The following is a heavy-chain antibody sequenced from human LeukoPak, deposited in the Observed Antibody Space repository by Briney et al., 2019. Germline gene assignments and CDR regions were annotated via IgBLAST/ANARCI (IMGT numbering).Heavy chain of an antibody. CDR2: IIPTFGTA. J-gene: IGHJ4*02. CDR3: ALYDSSGYYLLDY. CDR1: GGTFSSYA. V-gene: IGHV1-69*13. Sequence: GASVKVSCKASGGTFSSYAISWVRQAPGQGLEWMGGIIPTFGTANYAQKFQGRVTITADESTSTAYMELSSLRSEDTAVYYCALYDSSGYYLLDYWGQGTLVTVSS. D-gene: IGHD3-22*01.